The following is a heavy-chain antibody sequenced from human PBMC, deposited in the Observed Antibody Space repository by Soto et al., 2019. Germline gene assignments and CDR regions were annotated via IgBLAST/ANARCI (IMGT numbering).Heavy chain of an antibody. CDR1: GYNISSYD. V-gene: IGHV1-8*01. D-gene: IGHD6-6*01. CDR3: ARGSYSSSSGWFDP. J-gene: IGHJ5*02. Sequence: GASVKVSCKASGYNISSYDIIWVRQAAGQGLEWMGWVDPNRGHSDSVQNFRGRVTMTTNISASTAYLELRGLRSDDTGVYYCARGSYSSSSGWFDPWGQGTLVTVSS. CDR2: VDPNRGHS.